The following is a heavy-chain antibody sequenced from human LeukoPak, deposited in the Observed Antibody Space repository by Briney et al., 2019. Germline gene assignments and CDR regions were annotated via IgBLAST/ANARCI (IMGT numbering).Heavy chain of an antibody. V-gene: IGHV1-69*05. CDR3: ARGDDYSSYPFDY. CDR1: GGTFSSYA. D-gene: IGHD2-21*01. Sequence: GASVKVSCKASGGTFSSYAISWVRQAPGQGLEWMGGIIPIFGTANYAQKFQGRVTITTDESTSTAYMELSSLRSEDTAAYYCARGDDYSSYPFDYWGQGTLVTVSS. J-gene: IGHJ4*02. CDR2: IIPIFGTA.